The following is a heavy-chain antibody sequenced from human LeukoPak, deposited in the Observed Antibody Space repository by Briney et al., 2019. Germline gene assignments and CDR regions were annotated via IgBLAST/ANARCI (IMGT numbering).Heavy chain of an antibody. CDR2: IYYSGST. CDR3: ARAYYYDRSGYHY. V-gene: IGHV4-39*01. CDR1: GGSISSSNYY. J-gene: IGHJ4*02. D-gene: IGHD3-22*01. Sequence: SETLSLTCTVSGGSISSSNYYWGWIPQPPGKGLEWIGSIYYSGSTYYNPSLKSRVTIDVDTSKNQFSLKLSSMTAADTAVYYCARAYYYDRSGYHYWGKGTLVTVSS.